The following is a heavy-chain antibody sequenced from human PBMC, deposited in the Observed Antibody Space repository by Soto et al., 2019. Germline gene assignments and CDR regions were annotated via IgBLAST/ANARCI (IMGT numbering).Heavy chain of an antibody. D-gene: IGHD2-2*02. V-gene: IGHV1-18*01. J-gene: IGHJ5*02. Sequence: ASVKVSCKASGYTFTSYGISWVRQAPGQGLEWMGWISAYNGNTNYAQKLQGRVTMTTDTSTSTAYMELRSLRSDDTAVYYCARVITAVVVVVPAAIGSGWFDPWGQGTLVTVSS. CDR2: ISAYNGNT. CDR1: GYTFTSYG. CDR3: ARVITAVVVVVPAAIGSGWFDP.